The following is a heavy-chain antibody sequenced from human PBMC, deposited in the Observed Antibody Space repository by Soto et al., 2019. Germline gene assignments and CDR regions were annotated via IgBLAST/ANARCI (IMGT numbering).Heavy chain of an antibody. D-gene: IGHD3-10*01. CDR3: ARDGSPYYYGSGSYKGYYYYYMDV. V-gene: IGHV1-69*08. CDR2: IIPILGIA. CDR1: GGTFSSYI. Sequence: QVQLVQSGAEVKKPGSSVKVSCKASGGTFSSYIISWVRQAPGQGLEWMGRIIPILGIANYAQKFQGRVTITADKSTSTAYMELSSLRSEDTAVYYCARDGSPYYYGSGSYKGYYYYYMDVWGKGTTVTVSS. J-gene: IGHJ6*03.